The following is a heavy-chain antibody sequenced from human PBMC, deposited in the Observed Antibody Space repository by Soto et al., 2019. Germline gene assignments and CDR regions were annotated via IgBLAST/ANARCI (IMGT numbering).Heavy chain of an antibody. CDR3: ARRNYFYALDV. V-gene: IGHV4-34*01. CDR1: GGSFSGYY. J-gene: IGHJ6*02. CDR2: INYSGST. Sequence: PSETLSLTCAVSGGSFSGYYWGWVRQPPGEGLEWVGEINYSGSTNYNPSLKRRVTISVDTSKNQVSLKVTSVTAADTAMYYCARRNYFYALDVWGQGTTVTVSS.